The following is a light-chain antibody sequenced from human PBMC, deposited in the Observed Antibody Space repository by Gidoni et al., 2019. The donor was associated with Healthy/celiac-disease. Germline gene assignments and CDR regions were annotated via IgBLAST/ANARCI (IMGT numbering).Light chain of an antibody. Sequence: TLSVSPGERATLSCRASQSVSSNLAWYQQKPGQAPRLLIYGASTRATGIPARFSGSGSGTELTLTIRSLQSEDFAVYYCQQYNNWPITFGQGTRLEIK. J-gene: IGKJ5*01. CDR3: QQYNNWPIT. V-gene: IGKV3-15*01. CDR2: GAS. CDR1: QSVSSN.